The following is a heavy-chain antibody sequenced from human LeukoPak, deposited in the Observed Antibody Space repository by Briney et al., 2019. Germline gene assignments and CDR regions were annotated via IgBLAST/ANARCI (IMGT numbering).Heavy chain of an antibody. D-gene: IGHD4-23*01. CDR2: INHSGST. CDR3: ARVTVVISYYYYYGMDV. V-gene: IGHV4-34*01. Sequence: SETLSLTCAVYGGSFSGYYWSWIRPPPGKGLEWIGEINHSGSTNYNPSLKSRVTISVDTSKNQFSLKLSSVTAADTAVYYCARVTVVISYYYYYGMDVWGQGTTVTVSS. CDR1: GGSFSGYY. J-gene: IGHJ6*02.